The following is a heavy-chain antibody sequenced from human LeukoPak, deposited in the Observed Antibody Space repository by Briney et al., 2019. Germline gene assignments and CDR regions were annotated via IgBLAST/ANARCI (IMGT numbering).Heavy chain of an antibody. CDR3: ARGGGTMVRGVIIDDAFDI. V-gene: IGHV5-51*01. Sequence: GESLKISCKGSGYSFTSYWIGWVRQMPGKGLEWMGIIYPGDSDTRYSPSFQGQVTISADKSIGTAYLQWSSLKASDTAMYYCARGGGTMVRGVIIDDAFDIWGQGTMVTVSS. J-gene: IGHJ3*02. CDR2: IYPGDSDT. CDR1: GYSFTSYW. D-gene: IGHD3-10*01.